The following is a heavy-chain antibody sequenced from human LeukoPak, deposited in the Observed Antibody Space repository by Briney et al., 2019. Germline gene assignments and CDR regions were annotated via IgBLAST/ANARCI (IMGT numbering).Heavy chain of an antibody. V-gene: IGHV3-15*01. CDR2: IKSKTDGGTT. J-gene: IGHJ6*03. Sequence: GGSLRLSCAASGFTFSNAWMSWVRQAPGKGLEWVGRIKSKTDGGTTDYAAPVKGRFTISRDDSKNTLYLQMNSLKTEDTAVYYCTTHQGDIVVVPAAIRYYYYMDVWGKGTTVTVS. D-gene: IGHD2-2*02. CDR3: TTHQGDIVVVPAAIRYYYYMDV. CDR1: GFTFSNAW.